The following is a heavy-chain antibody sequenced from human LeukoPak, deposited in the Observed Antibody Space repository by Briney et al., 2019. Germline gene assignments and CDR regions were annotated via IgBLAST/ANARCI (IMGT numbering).Heavy chain of an antibody. V-gene: IGHV3-30*03. J-gene: IGHJ4*02. CDR1: GFTFSNHV. CDR3: AIDRPGISVAGALDY. D-gene: IGHD6-19*01. Sequence: GRSLRLSCAASGFTFSNHVMHWVRQAPGKGLEWVAVISYSGSNKYYADSVKGRFTISRDNSKNTLYLQMNSLRAEDTAVYYCAIDRPGISVAGALDYWGQGTLVT. CDR2: ISYSGSNK.